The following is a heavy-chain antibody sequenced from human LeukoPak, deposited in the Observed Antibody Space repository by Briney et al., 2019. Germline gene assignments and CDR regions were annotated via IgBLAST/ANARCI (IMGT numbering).Heavy chain of an antibody. V-gene: IGHV4-59*01. J-gene: IGHJ4*02. CDR2: IYTSGST. Sequence: SETLSLTCTVSGGSISSYYWSWIRQPPGKGLEWIGYIYTSGSTNYNPSLKSRVTISVDTSKNQFSLKLSSVTAADTAVYYCARDRGGEMATIFDYWGQGTLVTVSS. CDR1: GGSISSYY. D-gene: IGHD5-24*01. CDR3: ARDRGGEMATIFDY.